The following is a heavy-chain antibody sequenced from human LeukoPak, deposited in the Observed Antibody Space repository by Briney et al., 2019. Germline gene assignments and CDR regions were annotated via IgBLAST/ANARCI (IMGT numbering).Heavy chain of an antibody. CDR1: GFTFSSYE. Sequence: GGSLRLSCAASGFTFSSYEMNWVRQAPGKGLEWVSYISSSGSTIYYADSVKGRFTISRDNAKNSLYLQMNSLRAEDTAVYYCAELGITMIGGVWGKGPRSPSPQ. V-gene: IGHV3-48*03. CDR3: AELGITMIGGV. D-gene: IGHD3-10*02. J-gene: IGHJ6*04. CDR2: ISSSGSTI.